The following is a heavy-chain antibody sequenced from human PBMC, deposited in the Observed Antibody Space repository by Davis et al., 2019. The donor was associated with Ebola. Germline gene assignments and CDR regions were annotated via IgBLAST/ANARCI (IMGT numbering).Heavy chain of an antibody. CDR2: IYSGGST. Sequence: GGSLRLSCAASGFTFSSYWMSWVRQAPGKGLEWVSVIYSGGSTYYADSVKGRFTISRDNSKNTLYLQMNSLRAEDTAVYYCARDPLPDYWGQGTLVTVSS. CDR1: GFTFSSYW. J-gene: IGHJ4*02. D-gene: IGHD3-16*02. CDR3: ARDPLPDY. V-gene: IGHV3-53*01.